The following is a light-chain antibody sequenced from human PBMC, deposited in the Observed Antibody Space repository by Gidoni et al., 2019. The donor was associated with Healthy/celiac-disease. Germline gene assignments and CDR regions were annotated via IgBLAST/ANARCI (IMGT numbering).Light chain of an antibody. Sequence: DIHMTQSPSSLSASVGDRVTITCRASQSISSYLNWYQQKPGKAPKLLIYAASSLQSVAPSRFSGSGSGTVFTLTISILQPEDFATYYYQQSYSTPITLGQGTRLEIK. CDR2: AAS. CDR3: QQSYSTPIT. V-gene: IGKV1-39*01. J-gene: IGKJ5*01. CDR1: QSISSY.